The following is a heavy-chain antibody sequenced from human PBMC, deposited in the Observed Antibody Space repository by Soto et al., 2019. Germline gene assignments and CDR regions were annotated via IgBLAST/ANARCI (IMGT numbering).Heavy chain of an antibody. Sequence: PXGTLSLTCAVSGYSISSGYYWGCIRQPPGKGLEWIGSIYHSGSTYYNPSLKSRVTISVDTSKNQFSLKLSSVTTADTAVYYCAGGLTYYYYYGMDVWGQGTTVTVSS. CDR3: AGGLTYYYYYGMDV. D-gene: IGHD3-16*01. J-gene: IGHJ6*02. CDR2: IYHSGST. CDR1: GYSISSGYY. V-gene: IGHV4-38-2*01.